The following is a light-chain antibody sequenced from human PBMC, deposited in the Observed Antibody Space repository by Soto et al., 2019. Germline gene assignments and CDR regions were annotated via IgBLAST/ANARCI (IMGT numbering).Light chain of an antibody. J-gene: IGKJ4*01. Sequence: EIVLTQSPGTLSLSPGERATLSCSASQSVTSSYLAWYQQKPGQAPRLLISGASSRATGIPDRFSGSGSGTDFTLTISRLEPEDFAVYYGQQYSTSRLTFGGGTKVEIK. V-gene: IGKV3-20*01. CDR2: GAS. CDR1: QSVTSSY. CDR3: QQYSTSRLT.